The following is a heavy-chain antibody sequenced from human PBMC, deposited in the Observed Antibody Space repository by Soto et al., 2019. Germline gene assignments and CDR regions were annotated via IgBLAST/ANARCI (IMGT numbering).Heavy chain of an antibody. CDR1: GFTFSSYS. D-gene: IGHD3-3*01. V-gene: IGHV3-48*02. J-gene: IGHJ5*02. CDR2: ISSSSSTI. CDR3: ARDRWSSNSDLHYDFWSGYYISSPGWFDP. Sequence: GGSLRLSCAASGFTFSSYSMNWVRQAPGKGLKWVSYISSSSSTIYYADSVKGRFTISRDNAKNSLYLQMNSLRDEDTAVYYCARDRWSSNSDLHYDFWSGYYISSPGWFDPWGQGTLVTVSS.